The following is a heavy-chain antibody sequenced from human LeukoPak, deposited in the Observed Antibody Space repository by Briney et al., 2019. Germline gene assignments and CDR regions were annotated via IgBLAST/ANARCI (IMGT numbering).Heavy chain of an antibody. CDR2: ISYSGGT. J-gene: IGHJ6*03. Sequence: SETLSLTCTVSGGSISNYYWSWIRQPPGEGLEWIGYISYSGGTNYNSSLKSRVTMSVDTSKNQFSLKLSSVTAADTAVYYCARDYPFGELSYYYYMDVWGKGTTVTVSS. D-gene: IGHD3-10*01. CDR3: ARDYPFGELSYYYYMDV. V-gene: IGHV4-59*12. CDR1: GGSISNYY.